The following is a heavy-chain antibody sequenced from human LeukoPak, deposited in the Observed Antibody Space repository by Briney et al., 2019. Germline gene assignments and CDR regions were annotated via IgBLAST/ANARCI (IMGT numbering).Heavy chain of an antibody. Sequence: GGSLRLSCAASGFTFSSYWMSCVRQAPGKGLEWVANIKQDGSEKYYVDSVKGRFTISRDNAKNSLYLQMNSLRAEDTAVYYCARDYYGSGSYGGIDYWGQGTLVTVSS. CDR3: ARDYYGSGSYGGIDY. V-gene: IGHV3-7*01. CDR2: IKQDGSEK. D-gene: IGHD3-10*01. J-gene: IGHJ4*02. CDR1: GFTFSSYW.